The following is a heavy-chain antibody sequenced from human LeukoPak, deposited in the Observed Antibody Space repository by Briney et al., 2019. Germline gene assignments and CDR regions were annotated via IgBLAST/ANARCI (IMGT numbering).Heavy chain of an antibody. CDR2: IKGDGSEK. D-gene: IGHD1-1*01. Sequence: PGGSLRLSCAASGFSFSTYSMNWVRQAPGKGLEWVASIKGDGSEKYYVESVKGRFTISRDNAKNSLYLQMNSLRAEDSALYYCARDRAYKSFDYWGQGTLVTVSS. J-gene: IGHJ4*02. CDR1: GFSFSTYS. CDR3: ARDRAYKSFDY. V-gene: IGHV3-7*01.